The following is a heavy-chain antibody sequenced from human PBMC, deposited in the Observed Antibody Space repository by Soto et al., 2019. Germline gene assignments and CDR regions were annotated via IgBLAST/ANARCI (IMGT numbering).Heavy chain of an antibody. Sequence: EVQLVESGGAVIQPGGSLILSCAASGFTVSNNYISWVRQAPGKGLEWVSLMYSGGSTHYANSVKGRFTISRDGSKNTVYLQMKSLRAEDTAVYYCTQLGAFDVWGQGTMVTVSS. J-gene: IGHJ3*01. CDR2: MYSGGST. V-gene: IGHV3-53*01. CDR3: TQLGAFDV. CDR1: GFTVSNNY. D-gene: IGHD3-16*01.